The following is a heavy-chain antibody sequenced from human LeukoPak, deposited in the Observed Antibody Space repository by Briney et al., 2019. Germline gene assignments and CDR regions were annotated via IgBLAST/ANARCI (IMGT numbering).Heavy chain of an antibody. Sequence: GGSLRLSCAASGFTFSSYGMHWVRQAPGKGLEWVAFIRYDRSNKYYADSVKGRFTISRDNSKNTLYLQMNSLRAEDTAVYYCARDGGRDAYNWAYWGQGTLVTVSS. CDR2: IRYDRSNK. D-gene: IGHD5-24*01. CDR3: ARDGGRDAYNWAY. J-gene: IGHJ4*02. CDR1: GFTFSSYG. V-gene: IGHV3-30*02.